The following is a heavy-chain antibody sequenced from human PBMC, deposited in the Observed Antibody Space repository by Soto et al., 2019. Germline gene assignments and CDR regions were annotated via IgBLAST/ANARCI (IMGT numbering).Heavy chain of an antibody. CDR1: GGTFSSYA. CDR3: ARVSYSSRGGWFDP. V-gene: IGHV1-69*12. Sequence: QVQLVQSGAEVKKPGSSVKVSCKASGGTFSSYAISWVRQAPGQRLEWMGGIIPIFGTANYAQKFQGRVTITADESTSTAYMELSSLRSEDTAAYYCARVSYSSRGGWFDPWGQGTLVTVSS. CDR2: IIPIFGTA. J-gene: IGHJ5*02. D-gene: IGHD6-13*01.